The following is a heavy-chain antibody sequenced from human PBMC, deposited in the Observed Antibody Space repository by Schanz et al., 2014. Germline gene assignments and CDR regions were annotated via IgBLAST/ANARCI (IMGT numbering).Heavy chain of an antibody. CDR2: IGYFGDT. CDR3: AKGSAHIDIVRVPAAIDY. D-gene: IGHD2-2*01. CDR1: GFTLSNSD. J-gene: IGHJ4*02. Sequence: AQLMESGGGLVQPGGSLRLSCAASGFTLSNSDMHWVRQGTGKGLECVSTIGYFGDTYYPDSVKGRFTVSRNNSKNTLYLHMSTLRSEDTAVYYCAKGSAHIDIVRVPAAIDYWGQGTLXTVSS. V-gene: IGHV3-13*01.